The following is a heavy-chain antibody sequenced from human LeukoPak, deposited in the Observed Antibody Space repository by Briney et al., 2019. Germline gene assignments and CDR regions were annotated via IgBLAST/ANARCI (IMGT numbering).Heavy chain of an antibody. J-gene: IGHJ4*02. V-gene: IGHV1-46*01. D-gene: IGHD4-4*01. CDR2: INPSGGST. CDR1: GYTFTSYY. Sequence: GASVKVSCKASGYTFTSYYMHWVRQAPGQGLEWMGIINPSGGSTSYAQKFQGRVTMTRDTSTSTVYMELSSLRSEDTAVYYCAKSLFSNHEDYWGQGTLVTVSS. CDR3: AKSLFSNHEDY.